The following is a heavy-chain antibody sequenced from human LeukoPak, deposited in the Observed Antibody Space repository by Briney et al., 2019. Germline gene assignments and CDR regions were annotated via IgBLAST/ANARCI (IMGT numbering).Heavy chain of an antibody. CDR2: IYPGDYET. CDR1: GYSFSNYW. V-gene: IGHV5-51*01. J-gene: IGHJ4*02. CDR3: AIPPGYCGNDCSFDH. Sequence: GESLKISCECSGYSFSNYWIGWVRQIPGKGLGWMGIIYPGDYETRYSPSLQGLVTIAVDKSISTAYLQWSSLKASDTAMYYCAIPPGYCGNDCSFDHWGQGTLVTVSS. D-gene: IGHD2-21*02.